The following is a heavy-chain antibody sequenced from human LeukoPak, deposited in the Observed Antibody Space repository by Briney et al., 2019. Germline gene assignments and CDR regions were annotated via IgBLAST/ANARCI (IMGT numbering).Heavy chain of an antibody. V-gene: IGHV4-34*01. Sequence: PSETLSLTCAVSGGSFSGFFWSWIRQPPGKGLEWIGEINPSGSTNCNPSLKSGVTISVDTSKNQFSLKLSSVTTADTALYYCAREAAVAKRGDYFDYWGQGTLVTASS. CDR3: AREAAVAKRGDYFDY. D-gene: IGHD6-19*01. J-gene: IGHJ4*02. CDR1: GGSFSGFF. CDR2: INPSGST.